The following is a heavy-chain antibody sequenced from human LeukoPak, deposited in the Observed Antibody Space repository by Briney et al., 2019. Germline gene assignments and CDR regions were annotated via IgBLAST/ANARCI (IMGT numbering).Heavy chain of an antibody. CDR1: GGTFSSYA. Sequence: ASVKVSCKASGGTFSSYATSWVRQAPGQGLEWMGGIIPIFGTANYVQKFQGRVTITADESTSTAYMELSSLRSEDTAVYYCASPPGSSMVEGFDYWGQGTLVTVSS. V-gene: IGHV1-69*13. CDR2: IIPIFGTA. J-gene: IGHJ4*02. CDR3: ASPPGSSMVEGFDY. D-gene: IGHD3-10*01.